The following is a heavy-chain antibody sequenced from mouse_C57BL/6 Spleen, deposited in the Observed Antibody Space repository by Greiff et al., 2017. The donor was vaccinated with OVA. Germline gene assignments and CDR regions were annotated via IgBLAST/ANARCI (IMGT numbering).Heavy chain of an antibody. CDR3: ARHYDGSSYYFDY. Sequence: QVQLQQPGAELVKPGASVKLSCKASGYTFTSYWMHWVKQRPGQGLEWIGMIHPNSGSTNYNEKFKSKATLTVDKSSSTAYMQLSSLTSEDSAVYYCARHYDGSSYYFDYWGQGTTLTVSS. D-gene: IGHD1-1*01. CDR2: IHPNSGST. J-gene: IGHJ2*01. CDR1: GYTFTSYW. V-gene: IGHV1-64*01.